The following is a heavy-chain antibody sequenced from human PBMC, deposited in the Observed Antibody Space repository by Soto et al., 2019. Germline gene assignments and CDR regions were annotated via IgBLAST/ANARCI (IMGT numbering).Heavy chain of an antibody. V-gene: IGHV4-34*01. D-gene: IGHD2-2*01. CDR1: GGSFSGYY. CDR3: ARGRGVPAFLYYYGMDV. CDR2: INHSGST. Sequence: GPGPGRTSETLSLTCAVYGGSFSGYYWSWIRQPPGKGLEWIGEINHSGSTNYNPSLKSRVTISVDTSKNQFSLKLSSVTAADTAVYYCARGRGVPAFLYYYGMDVWGQGTTVTVSS. J-gene: IGHJ6*02.